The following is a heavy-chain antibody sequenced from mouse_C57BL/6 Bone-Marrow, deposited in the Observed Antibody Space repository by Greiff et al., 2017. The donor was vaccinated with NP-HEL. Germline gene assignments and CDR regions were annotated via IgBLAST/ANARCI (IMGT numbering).Heavy chain of an antibody. CDR3: ARSYYSNYWYFDV. V-gene: IGHV1-85*01. CDR1: GYTFTSCD. D-gene: IGHD2-5*01. CDR2: IYPRDGST. J-gene: IGHJ1*03. Sequence: VQLQQSGPELVKPGASVKLSCKASGYTFTSCDINWVKQRPGQGLEWIGWIYPRDGSTKYNEKFKGKATLTVDTSSSTAYMELHSLTSEDSAVYFCARSYYSNYWYFDVWGTGTTVTVSS.